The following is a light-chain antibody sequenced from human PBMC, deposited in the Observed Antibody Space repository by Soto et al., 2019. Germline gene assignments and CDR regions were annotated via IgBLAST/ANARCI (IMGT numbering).Light chain of an antibody. CDR1: SGHSSYI. CDR2: LEGSGSY. Sequence: QSVLTQSSSASASLGSSVKLTCTLSSGHSSYIIAWHQQQPGKAHRYLMKLEGSGSYNKGSGVPDRFSGSSSGADRYLTISNLQFEDEADYYCETWDSNTHVFGGGTKLTVL. J-gene: IGLJ3*02. CDR3: ETWDSNTHV. V-gene: IGLV4-60*02.